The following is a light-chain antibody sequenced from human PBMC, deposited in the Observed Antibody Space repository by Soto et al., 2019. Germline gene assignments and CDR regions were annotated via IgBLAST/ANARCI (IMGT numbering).Light chain of an antibody. Sequence: QPVLTQSPSASASLGASVKLTCTLSSGHSSYAIAWHQQQPEKGPRYLMKLNSDGSHSKGDGIPDRFSGSSSGAERYLTISSLQSEDEAEYCCQAWGTGIQVFGGGTKLTVL. V-gene: IGLV4-69*01. J-gene: IGLJ2*01. CDR1: SGHSSYA. CDR2: LNSDGSH. CDR3: QAWGTGIQV.